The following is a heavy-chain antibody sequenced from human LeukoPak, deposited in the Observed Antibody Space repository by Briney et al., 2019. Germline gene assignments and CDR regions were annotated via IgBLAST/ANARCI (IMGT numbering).Heavy chain of an antibody. V-gene: IGHV1-8*01. CDR3: ATYYFDSSGYYKYFQH. CDR1: GYTFTSYD. D-gene: IGHD3-22*01. Sequence: ASVKVSCKASGYTFTSYDINWVRQATGQGLDWMGWMNPNSGNTGYAQKFQGRVTMTRNTSISTAYMELSSLRSEDTAVYYCATYYFDSSGYYKYFQHWGQGTLVTVSS. CDR2: MNPNSGNT. J-gene: IGHJ1*01.